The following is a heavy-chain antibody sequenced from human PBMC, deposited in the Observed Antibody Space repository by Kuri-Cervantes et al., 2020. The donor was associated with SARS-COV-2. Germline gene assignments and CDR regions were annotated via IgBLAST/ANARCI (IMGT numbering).Heavy chain of an antibody. D-gene: IGHD3-3*01. CDR1: GGTFSSYA. CDR2: IIPIFGTA. Sequence: SVKVPCKASGGTFSSYAISWVRQAPGQGLEWMGGIIPIFGTANYAQKFQGRVTITADKSTSTAYMELSSLRSEDTAVYYCAREGVRDSLFGVVLGPFYFDYWGQGILVTVSS. V-gene: IGHV1-69*06. CDR3: AREGVRDSLFGVVLGPFYFDY. J-gene: IGHJ4*02.